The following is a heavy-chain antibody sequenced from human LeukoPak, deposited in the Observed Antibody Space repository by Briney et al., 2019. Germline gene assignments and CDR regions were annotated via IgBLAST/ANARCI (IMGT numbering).Heavy chain of an antibody. CDR1: GFTFSSYS. CDR3: ARVDTAMVSYYYYYGIDV. Sequence: GGSLRLSCAASGFTFSSYSMNWVRQAPGKGLEWVSSISSSSSYIYYADSVKGRFTISRDNAKNSLYLQMNSLRAEDTAVYYCARVDTAMVSYYYYYGIDVWGQGTTVTVSS. V-gene: IGHV3-21*01. CDR2: ISSSSSYI. D-gene: IGHD5-18*01. J-gene: IGHJ6*02.